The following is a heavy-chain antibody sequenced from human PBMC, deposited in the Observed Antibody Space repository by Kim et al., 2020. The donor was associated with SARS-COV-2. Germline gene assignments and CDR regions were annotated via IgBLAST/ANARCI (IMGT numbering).Heavy chain of an antibody. V-gene: IGHV3-30*18. Sequence: GGSLRLSCSASGFTFSSHDMHWVRQAPGKGLEWVAVISYDGGNKYYADSVKGRFTISRDNSKNTLYLQMNSLTAEDTGVYYATKDFFDIWGQGTMVTVSS. CDR3: TKDFFDI. J-gene: IGHJ3*02. CDR2: ISYDGGNK. CDR1: GFTFSSHD.